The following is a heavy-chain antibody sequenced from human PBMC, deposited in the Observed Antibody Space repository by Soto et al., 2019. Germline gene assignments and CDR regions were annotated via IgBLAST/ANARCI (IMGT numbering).Heavy chain of an antibody. J-gene: IGHJ5*02. D-gene: IGHD6-13*01. CDR3: ARDGATAGTARNWFDP. CDR2: IVAGNGDT. V-gene: IGHV1-3*05. Sequence: QVQLVQSGAEEKEPGASVKVSCKTSGYTFTTYAVHWVRQAPGQRLEWMGWIVAGNGDTRYSDKFQGRLSITRATSATKAYMELSSLRYEDTAVYYCARDGATAGTARNWFDPWGQGTLVTVSS. CDR1: GYTFTTYA.